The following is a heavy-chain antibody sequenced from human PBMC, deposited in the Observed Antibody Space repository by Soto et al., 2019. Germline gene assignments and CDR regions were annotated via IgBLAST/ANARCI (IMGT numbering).Heavy chain of an antibody. J-gene: IGHJ4*02. CDR3: AIFSYSGRTPYFDY. Sequence: PSQTLSLTCAISGDSVSSNSVAWNWIRQSPSRGLEWLGRIYYRSKWYNDYAVSVKSRISLKPDTSKNQFSLQLNSVTPEDTAVYYCAIFSYSGRTPYFDYWGQGTLVTVSS. CDR2: IYYRSKWYN. CDR1: GDSVSSNSVA. D-gene: IGHD5-12*01. V-gene: IGHV6-1*01.